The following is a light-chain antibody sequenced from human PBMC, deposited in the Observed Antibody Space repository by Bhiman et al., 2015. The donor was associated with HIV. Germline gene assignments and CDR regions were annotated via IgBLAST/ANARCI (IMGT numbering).Light chain of an antibody. J-gene: IGLJ1*01. CDR1: RSNIGAGYE. Sequence: QSALTQPPSVSGAPGQRVTISCTGNRSNIGAGYEVHWYQQLPGTAPKLIIFGDTNRPAGVSHRFFGSNSGTSASLAITGLRAEDEGDYFCQSYDSSLSGLAFGTGTKVTFL. CDR2: GDT. CDR3: QSYDSSLSGLA. V-gene: IGLV1-40*01.